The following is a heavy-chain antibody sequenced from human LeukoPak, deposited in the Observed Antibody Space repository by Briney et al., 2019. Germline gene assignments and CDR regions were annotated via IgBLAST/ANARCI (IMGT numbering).Heavy chain of an antibody. CDR3: VRGGYSSVWFDPL. CDR2: IKQDGSEQ. CDR1: GFTFSTFW. D-gene: IGHD6-19*01. J-gene: IGHJ5*02. V-gene: IGHV3-7*01. Sequence: PGGSLRLSCVASGFTFSTFWMHWVRQAPGKGLEWVANIKQDGSEQSFVDSVKGRFTISRDNAKNSLYLQMDRLRVEDTAVYYCVRGGYSSVWFDPLWGQGTLVTVSS.